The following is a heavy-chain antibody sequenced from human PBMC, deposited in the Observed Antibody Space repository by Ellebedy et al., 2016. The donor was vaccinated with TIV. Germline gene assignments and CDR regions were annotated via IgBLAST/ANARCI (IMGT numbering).Heavy chain of an antibody. CDR1: GFTFSDYY. CDR2: ISVSDSTI. D-gene: IGHD3-22*01. Sequence: GESLKISCAASGFTFSDYYQMSWIRQAPGKGLEWVSYISVSDSTIYYADSVKGRFTISRDNAKNSLYLQMNSLRAEDTAVYYCARGDSSGFFEYWGQGTLVTVSS. CDR3: ARGDSSGFFEY. V-gene: IGHV3-11*01. J-gene: IGHJ4*02.